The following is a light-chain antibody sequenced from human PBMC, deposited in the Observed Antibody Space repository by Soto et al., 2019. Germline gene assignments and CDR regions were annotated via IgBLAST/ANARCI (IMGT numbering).Light chain of an antibody. Sequence: DIQMTQSPSTLSASVGDRGIVTCGASQSISSWLAWYQQKPGKAPKLLIHDASSLQSGVPSRFSGSGSGTEFTLTISSLQPDDFATYYCQQYNSYSRTFGQGTKVDIK. J-gene: IGKJ1*01. V-gene: IGKV1-5*01. CDR2: DAS. CDR1: QSISSW. CDR3: QQYNSYSRT.